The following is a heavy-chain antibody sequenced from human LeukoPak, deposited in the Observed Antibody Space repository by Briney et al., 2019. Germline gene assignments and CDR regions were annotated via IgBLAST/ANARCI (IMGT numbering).Heavy chain of an antibody. Sequence: GGSLRLSCAASGFTFGNSWVHWVRQAPGKGLVWVSLINADGSTRTYADSVKGRFTISRDNAKTTLSLQMHSLTIEDTAVYYCVVVVEPADSDGFDVWGQGTMTTVSS. CDR2: INADGSTR. CDR1: GFTFGNSW. CDR3: VVVVEPADSDGFDV. J-gene: IGHJ3*01. V-gene: IGHV3-74*01. D-gene: IGHD2-2*01.